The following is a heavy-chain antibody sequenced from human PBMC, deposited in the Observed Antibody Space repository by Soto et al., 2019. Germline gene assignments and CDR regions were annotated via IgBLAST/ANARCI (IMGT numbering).Heavy chain of an antibody. J-gene: IGHJ6*02. V-gene: IGHV4-61*01. CDR3: ASVTRTCISTSCYRYYYGMDV. CDR2: IYYSGST. Sequence: PSETLTLTCTVSGGSVSSGSYYWSWIRQPPGKGLEWIGYIYYSGSTNYNPSLKSRVIISVDTSKNQFSLKLSSVTAADTAVYYCASVTRTCISTSCYRYYYGMDVWGQGTTVT. D-gene: IGHD2-2*02. CDR1: GGSVSSGSYY.